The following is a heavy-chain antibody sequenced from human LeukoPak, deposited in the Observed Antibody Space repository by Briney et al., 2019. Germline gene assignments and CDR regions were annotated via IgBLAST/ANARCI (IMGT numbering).Heavy chain of an antibody. CDR1: GFTFSNYA. D-gene: IGHD3-3*01. Sequence: PGGSLRLSCEASGFTFSNYAIHWVRQAPGEGLEWVSAVGGSGSSTYYADSVKGRFTISRDNSKNTLFLQMNSLRAEDTAVYYCAKGRDDFWNGYVGSHYWGQGTLVTVSS. J-gene: IGHJ4*02. CDR2: VGGSGSST. V-gene: IGHV3-23*01. CDR3: AKGRDDFWNGYVGSHY.